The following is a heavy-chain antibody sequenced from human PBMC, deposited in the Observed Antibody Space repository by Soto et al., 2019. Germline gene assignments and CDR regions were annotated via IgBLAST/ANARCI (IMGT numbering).Heavy chain of an antibody. V-gene: IGHV4-30-4*08. CDR3: ARDGRSGWGQDY. CDR2: IYFSGNT. Sequence: LSLTCTVSGGSITSGAYYWSWIRQTPGKGLEWIGYIYFSGNTYYNPSLKSRVTILIDTSKNQFSLKLSSVTAADTAVYYWARDGRSGWGQDYWGQGALVTVSS. J-gene: IGHJ4*02. CDR1: GGSITSGAYY. D-gene: IGHD7-27*01.